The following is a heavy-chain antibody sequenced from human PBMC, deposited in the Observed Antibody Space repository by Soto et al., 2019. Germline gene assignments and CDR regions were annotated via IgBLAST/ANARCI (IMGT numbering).Heavy chain of an antibody. J-gene: IGHJ2*01. D-gene: IGHD3-10*01. CDR1: GGSVSGYY. CDR2: INHSGST. V-gene: IGHV4-34*01. CDR3: ARGRGDGYNQHWYFDL. Sequence: QVHLQQWGAGLLKPSETLSLTCAVYGGSVSGYYWSWIRQPPGKGLEWIGEINHSGSTNYNPSLKSRVSISVGTSNNQFSLKLSSVTAADTAVYYCARGRGDGYNQHWYFDLWGRGTLVTVSS.